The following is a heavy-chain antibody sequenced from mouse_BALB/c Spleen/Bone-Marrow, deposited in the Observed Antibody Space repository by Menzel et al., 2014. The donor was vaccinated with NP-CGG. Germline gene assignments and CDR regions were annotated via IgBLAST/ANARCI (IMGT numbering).Heavy chain of an antibody. D-gene: IGHD4-1*01. CDR1: GFAFSNYD. V-gene: IGHV5-12-1*01. J-gene: IGHJ3*01. Sequence: EVMLVEYGGGLVKPGGSLKLSCAASGFAFSNYDMSWVRQTPENRLEWVAYISSGGGSTYYPDTMKGRFTISRDNAKDTLYLQMSSLKSEDTAMYYCARHGTGSWFAYWGQGTLVTVSA. CDR2: ISSGGGST. CDR3: ARHGTGSWFAY.